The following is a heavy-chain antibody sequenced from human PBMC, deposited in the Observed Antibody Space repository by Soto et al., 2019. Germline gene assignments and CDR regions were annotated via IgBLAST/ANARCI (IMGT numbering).Heavy chain of an antibody. J-gene: IGHJ3*02. D-gene: IGHD3-22*01. CDR1: GFTVSSNY. CDR3: AREDASGYLNAFDI. CDR2: IYSGGST. Sequence: GGSLRLSCAASGFTVSSNYMSWVRQAPGKGLEWVSVIYSGGSTYYADSVKGRFTISRDNSKNTLYLQMNSLRAEDTAVYYCAREDASGYLNAFDIWGQGTMVTVSS. V-gene: IGHV3-53*01.